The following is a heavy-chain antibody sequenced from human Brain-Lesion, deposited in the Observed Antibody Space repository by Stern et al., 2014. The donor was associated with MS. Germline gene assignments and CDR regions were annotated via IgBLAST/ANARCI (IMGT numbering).Heavy chain of an antibody. V-gene: IGHV3-9*01. CDR3: ARDITGSSAYFAY. J-gene: IGHJ4*02. CDR2: ISWNSGTI. Sequence: EVQLVESGGDLVQPGRSLRLSCAASGFTLDDYAMHWVRQAPGKGLEWVAGISWNSGTICYADSVKGRFTTSRDNAYSSLYLQMIILRPEDTALYYWARDITGSSAYFAYWGQGTLVTVSS. D-gene: IGHD1-14*01. CDR1: GFTLDDYA.